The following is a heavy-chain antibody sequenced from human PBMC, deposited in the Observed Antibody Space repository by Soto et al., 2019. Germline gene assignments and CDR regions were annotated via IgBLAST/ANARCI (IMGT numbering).Heavy chain of an antibody. CDR1: GFTFNTNA. Sequence: GGPLRLSCAASGFTFNTNAMHWVRQAPGKGLEWVAVISSDGSNKDYADSVKGRFTISRDNSKNTLYLQMNSVRVEDTAVYYCAKEVATSFDYWGQGTLVTVSS. V-gene: IGHV3-30-3*01. J-gene: IGHJ4*02. CDR3: AKEVATSFDY. D-gene: IGHD5-12*01. CDR2: ISSDGSNK.